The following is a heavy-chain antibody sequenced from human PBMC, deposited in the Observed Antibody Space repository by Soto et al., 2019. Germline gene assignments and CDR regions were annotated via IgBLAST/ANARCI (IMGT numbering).Heavy chain of an antibody. CDR1: GGTFSSYA. D-gene: IGHD3-9*01. Sequence: GASVKVSCKASGGTFSSYAISWVRQAPGQGLEWMGGIIPIFGTANYAQKFQGRVTITADESTSTAYMELSSLRSEDTAVYYCARSEREVVLRYFDWLPNYYYYYGMDVWGQGTTVTVSS. V-gene: IGHV1-69*13. CDR3: ARSEREVVLRYFDWLPNYYYYYGMDV. J-gene: IGHJ6*02. CDR2: IIPIFGTA.